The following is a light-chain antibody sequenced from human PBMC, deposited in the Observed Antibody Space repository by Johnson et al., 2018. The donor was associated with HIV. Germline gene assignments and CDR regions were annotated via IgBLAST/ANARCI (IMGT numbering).Light chain of an antibody. CDR1: GSNIEVNS. CDR2: ENN. J-gene: IGLJ1*01. Sequence: HSVLTQPPSVSAAPGQKVTISCSGGGSNIEVNSVSWYQQLPGTAPRVLIYENNKRPSGIPDRFSGSKSGTSATLGITGLQTGDEADYYCGTWDSSLGTYVFGTGTKVTVL. CDR3: GTWDSSLGTYV. V-gene: IGLV1-51*02.